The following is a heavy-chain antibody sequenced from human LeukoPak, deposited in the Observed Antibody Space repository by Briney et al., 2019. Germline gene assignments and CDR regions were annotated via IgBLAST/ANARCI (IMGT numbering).Heavy chain of an antibody. V-gene: IGHV5-10-1*01. CDR2: IDPSDSYT. Sequence: GESLKISCKGSGYSFTSYWISWVRQMPGKGLEWMGRIDPSDSYTNYSPSFQGHVTISADKSISTAYLQWSSLKASGTAMYYCARSLGELLSSYYYGMDVWGKGTTVTVSS. CDR3: ARSLGELLSSYYYGMDV. J-gene: IGHJ6*04. CDR1: GYSFTSYW. D-gene: IGHD3-10*01.